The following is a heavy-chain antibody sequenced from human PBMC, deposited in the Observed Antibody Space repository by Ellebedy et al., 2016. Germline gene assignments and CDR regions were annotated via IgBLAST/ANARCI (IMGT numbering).Heavy chain of an antibody. CDR3: AKGYYDSGD. CDR2: ISYDGSDK. CDR1: GYIFGHYW. D-gene: IGHD3-22*01. J-gene: IGHJ4*02. V-gene: IGHV3-30*18. Sequence: GESLKISXQASGYIFGHYWIGWVRQAPGKGLECVAIISYDGSDKYYIDSVKGRFTISRDNVKNTVYLQMNSLRAEDTAVYYCAKGYYDSGDWGQGTLVTVSS.